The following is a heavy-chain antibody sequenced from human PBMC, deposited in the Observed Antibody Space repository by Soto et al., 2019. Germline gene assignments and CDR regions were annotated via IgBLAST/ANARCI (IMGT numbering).Heavy chain of an antibody. CDR3: ASLSNNNGPLF. CDR2: IYPGDSAT. V-gene: IGHV5-51*01. CDR1: GYSFSNYW. Sequence: PGESLKISCRGSGYSFSNYWIGWVRQMPGKGLEWMGIIYPGDSATTYSPSWQGQVTFSADKSIDTAYLQWTSLKASDTAIYYCASLSNNNGPLFWGQGTQVTVSS. J-gene: IGHJ1*01. D-gene: IGHD1-20*01.